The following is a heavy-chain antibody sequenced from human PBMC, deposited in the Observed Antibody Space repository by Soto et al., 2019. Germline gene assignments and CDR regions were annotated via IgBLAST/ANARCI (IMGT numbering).Heavy chain of an antibody. J-gene: IGHJ4*02. Sequence: PVGSLRLSCVASGFSRANYPMNWVRQTPGKGLEWISYSSPRGDTIYYADSVEGRFTISRDNARNSLSLHMSSLRDEDSALYYCAKGPHTNVGWPYYFESWGQGVPVTVSS. CDR2: SSPRGDTI. CDR3: AKGPHTNVGWPYYFES. CDR1: GFSRANYP. V-gene: IGHV3-48*02. D-gene: IGHD6-19*01.